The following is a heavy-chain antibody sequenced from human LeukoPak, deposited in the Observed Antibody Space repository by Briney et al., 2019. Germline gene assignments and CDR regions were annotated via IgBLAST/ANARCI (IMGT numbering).Heavy chain of an antibody. CDR3: AKDGRYCSSNTCYQYFDS. V-gene: IGHV3-74*01. CDR1: GFSFSTQR. J-gene: IGHJ4*02. CDR2: INIDERIT. Sequence: GGSLRLSCAASGFSFSTQRMHWVRQAPGKGLVWVSYINIDERITGYADSVKGRFTISRDNAKNTLYLQMNSLRAEDTAVYYCAKDGRYCSSNTCYQYFDSWGQGALVTVSS. D-gene: IGHD2-2*01.